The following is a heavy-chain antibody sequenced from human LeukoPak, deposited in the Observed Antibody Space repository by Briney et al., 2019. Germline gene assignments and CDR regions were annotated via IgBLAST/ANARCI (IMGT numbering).Heavy chain of an antibody. Sequence: GGSLRLSCAASGLTFSGSALHWVRQASGKGLDWVGRIRGRANSYATAYAASVKGRFTISRDDTKNTAYLQMNSLKTDDTAVYYCTTVSCTNGVCYNWDYWGQGALVTVSS. CDR2: IRGRANSYAT. J-gene: IGHJ4*02. CDR3: TTVSCTNGVCYNWDY. CDR1: GLTFSGSA. D-gene: IGHD2-8*01. V-gene: IGHV3-73*01.